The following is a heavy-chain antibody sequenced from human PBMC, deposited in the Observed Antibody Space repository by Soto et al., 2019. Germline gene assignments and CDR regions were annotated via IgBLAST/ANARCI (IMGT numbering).Heavy chain of an antibody. Sequence: QVQLQESGPGLVKPSETLSLTCTVSGGSIRGYYWTWIRQTPGKGLEWIGHIYYTGSTKYNPSLKRRATISVQTSKNQCYLKLSSVTAADTGMYYCAMTKTTLYTWFDPWGQGTQVTVSS. CDR1: GGSIRGYY. CDR2: IYYTGST. CDR3: AMTKTTLYTWFDP. D-gene: IGHD1-1*01. J-gene: IGHJ5*02. V-gene: IGHV4-59*08.